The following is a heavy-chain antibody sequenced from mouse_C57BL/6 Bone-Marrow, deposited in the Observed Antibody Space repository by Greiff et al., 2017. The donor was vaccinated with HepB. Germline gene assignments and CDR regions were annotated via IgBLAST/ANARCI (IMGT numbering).Heavy chain of an antibody. CDR3: ARAHDGYSAWFAY. V-gene: IGHV1-63*01. J-gene: IGHJ3*01. CDR2: IYPGGGYT. Sequence: VKLQESGAELVRPGTSVKMSCKASGYTFTNYWIGWAKQRPGHGLEWIGDIYPGGGYTNYNEKFKGKATLTADKSSSTAYMQFSSLTSEDSAIYYCARAHDGYSAWFAYWGQGTLVTVSA. D-gene: IGHD2-3*01. CDR1: GYTFTNYW.